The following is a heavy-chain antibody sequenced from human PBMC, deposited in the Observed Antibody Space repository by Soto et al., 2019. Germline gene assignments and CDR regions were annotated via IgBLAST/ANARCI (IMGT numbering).Heavy chain of an antibody. V-gene: IGHV3-23*01. Sequence: EVQLLESGGGLVQPGGSLRLSCAASGLISSKDAMSWVRQAPGKGLEWVSGVSGSGDSTYYADSVKGRFTSSRDNSKNTVYLQMNTLRAEDSAVYYCTKESAASFDSWGQGTLVTVSS. CDR2: VSGSGDST. CDR1: GLISSKDA. D-gene: IGHD2-15*01. J-gene: IGHJ4*02. CDR3: TKESAASFDS.